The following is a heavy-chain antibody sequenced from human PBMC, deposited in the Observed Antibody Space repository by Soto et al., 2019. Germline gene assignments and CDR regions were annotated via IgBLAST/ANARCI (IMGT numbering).Heavy chain of an antibody. V-gene: IGHV3-11*01. D-gene: IGHD5-12*01. Sequence: PGGSLRLSCAASGFTFSDYYMSWIRQAPGKGLEWVSYISSSGSTIYYADSVKGRFTISRDNAKNSLYLQMNSLRAEDTAVYYCARVRYSGYKVVAALVWGQGTLVTVYS. CDR2: ISSSGSTI. CDR3: ARVRYSGYKVVAALV. J-gene: IGHJ4*02. CDR1: GFTFSDYY.